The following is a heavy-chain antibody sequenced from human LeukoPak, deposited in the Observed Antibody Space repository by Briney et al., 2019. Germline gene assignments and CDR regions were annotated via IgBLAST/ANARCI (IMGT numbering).Heavy chain of an antibody. D-gene: IGHD3-16*01. Sequence: SETLSPTCTASGDSISRTHYSWGWIRQPPGKGLEWIGSIYYSGSTYYNPSLKSRVTISVDTSMQQFSLKLSSVTAADTAVYYCARSPWGFGVMGYYYYYMDVWGKGTTVTVSS. J-gene: IGHJ6*03. CDR1: GDSISRTHYS. V-gene: IGHV4-39*07. CDR2: IYYSGST. CDR3: ARSPWGFGVMGYYYYYMDV.